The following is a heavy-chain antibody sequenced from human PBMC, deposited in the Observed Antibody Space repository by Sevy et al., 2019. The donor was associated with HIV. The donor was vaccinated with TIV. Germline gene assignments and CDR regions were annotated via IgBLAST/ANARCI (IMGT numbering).Heavy chain of an antibody. CDR1: AGSISSYC. D-gene: IGHD3-9*01. CDR2: IYYSGST. J-gene: IGHJ3*02. Sequence: SESLSLTCSVSAGSISSYCWRWIRQPPGKGLEWIGYIYYSGSTDYNPSLKSRVNISQEKSKKVFSLRLRSVTGADTGVYYCARDDAILTQRALDIWGQGTMVTVSS. CDR3: ARDDAILTQRALDI. V-gene: IGHV4-59*13.